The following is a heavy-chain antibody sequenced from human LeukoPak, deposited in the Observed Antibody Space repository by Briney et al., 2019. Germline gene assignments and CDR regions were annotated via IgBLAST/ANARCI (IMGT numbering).Heavy chain of an antibody. D-gene: IGHD1-14*01. CDR3: ARGMGPTTP. CDR1: GLTFSDFW. Sequence: GGSLRLTCAASGLTFSDFWMSWVRQAPGKGLEWVANIKQDASEKYYVDSVKGRFTISRDNAKNSLYLQMNSLRTEDTAVYYCARGMGPTTPWGQGTLVTVSS. J-gene: IGHJ5*02. V-gene: IGHV3-7*01. CDR2: IKQDASEK.